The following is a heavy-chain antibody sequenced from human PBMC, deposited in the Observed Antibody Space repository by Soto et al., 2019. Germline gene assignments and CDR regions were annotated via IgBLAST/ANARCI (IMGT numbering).Heavy chain of an antibody. V-gene: IGHV3-23*01. Sequence: GESLKISCAASGFTFSSYAMSWVRQAPGKGLEWVSAISGSGGSTYYADSVKGRFTISRDNSKNTLYLQMNSLRAEDTAVYYCAKGGLGYCSSTSCRTTHFDYWGQGTLVTVSS. J-gene: IGHJ4*02. CDR2: ISGSGGST. D-gene: IGHD2-2*01. CDR3: AKGGLGYCSSTSCRTTHFDY. CDR1: GFTFSSYA.